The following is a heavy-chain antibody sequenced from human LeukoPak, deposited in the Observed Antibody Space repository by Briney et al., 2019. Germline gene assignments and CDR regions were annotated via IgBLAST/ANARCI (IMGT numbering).Heavy chain of an antibody. CDR3: AKPRRSTVPSDY. J-gene: IGHJ4*02. V-gene: IGHV3-23*01. D-gene: IGHD4-17*01. CDR1: GINFIDA. Sequence: GGSLRLSCAVSGINFIDAWMAWVRQAPGKGLEWVSTISSSGGDTFYADSVKGRFTISRDNSKNTLYLQVNSLRAEDTAIYYCAKPRRSTVPSDYWGQGTLVTVSS. CDR2: ISSSGGDT.